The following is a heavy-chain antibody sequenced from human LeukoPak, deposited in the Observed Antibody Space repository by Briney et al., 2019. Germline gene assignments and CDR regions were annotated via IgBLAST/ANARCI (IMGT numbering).Heavy chain of an antibody. D-gene: IGHD3-22*01. CDR3: ASKRSGYYSGFFDY. Sequence: SETLSLTCTVSGGFISSSSYYWGWIRQPPGKGLEWIGSIYYSGSTYYNPSLKSRVTISVDTSKNQFSLKLSSLAAADTAVYYCASKRSGYYSGFFDYWGQGTLVTVSS. V-gene: IGHV4-39*01. CDR1: GGFISSSSYY. CDR2: IYYSGST. J-gene: IGHJ4*02.